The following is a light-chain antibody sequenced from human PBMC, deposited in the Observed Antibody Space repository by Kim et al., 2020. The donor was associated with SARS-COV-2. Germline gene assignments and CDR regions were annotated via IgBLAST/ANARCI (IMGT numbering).Light chain of an antibody. CDR3: NSQDSSDSVV. CDR2: GNN. J-gene: IGLJ2*01. Sequence: VDLGQTVSITCQGDMLKSCYATWYQQKPGQAPIVVIYGNNNRPSGIPDRFSGSSSDNTASLTITGTQADDEADYYCNSQDSSDSVVFGRGTQLTVL. V-gene: IGLV3-19*01. CDR1: MLKSCY.